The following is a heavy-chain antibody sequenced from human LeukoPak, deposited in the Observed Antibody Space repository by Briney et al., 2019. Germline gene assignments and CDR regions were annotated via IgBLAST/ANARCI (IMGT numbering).Heavy chain of an antibody. V-gene: IGHV3-48*03. CDR1: GFTFSSYE. CDR2: ISSSGSTI. CDR3: ARGNIVGATRVDY. D-gene: IGHD1-26*01. Sequence: GGSLRLSCAASGFTFSSYEMNWVRQAPGKGLEWVSYISSSGSTIYYADPVKGRFTISRDNAKNSLYLQMNSLRAEDTAVYYCARGNIVGATRVDYWGQGTLVTVSS. J-gene: IGHJ4*02.